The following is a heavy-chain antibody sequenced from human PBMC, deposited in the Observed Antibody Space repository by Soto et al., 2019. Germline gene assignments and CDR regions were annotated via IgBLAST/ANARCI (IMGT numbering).Heavy chain of an antibody. CDR2: ISKSSSTI. CDR3: ARDPPNFYYYGMDV. CDR1: GFTLSTYS. J-gene: IGHJ6*02. Sequence: EVQLVESGGGLVQPGGSLRLSCIASGFTLSTYSMTWVRQAPGKGLEWLSYISKSSSTINYADSVKGRFTISRDNAKNSVYLEISSLRDEDSAVYYCARDPPNFYYYGMDVWGQGTTVTVSS. V-gene: IGHV3-48*02.